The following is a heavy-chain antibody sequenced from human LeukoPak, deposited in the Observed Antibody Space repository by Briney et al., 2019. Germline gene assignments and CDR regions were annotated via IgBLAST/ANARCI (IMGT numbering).Heavy chain of an antibody. Sequence: PGGSLRLSCAASGFTFSTYSMNWIRQAPGKGLEWVSDISGSGGSTYYADSVKGRFTISRDNSKNTLYLQMNSLRSEDTAVYYCAKGLGDYDDFRLGYWGQGTLVTVSS. CDR1: GFTFSTYS. D-gene: IGHD4-17*01. CDR2: ISGSGGST. V-gene: IGHV3-23*01. J-gene: IGHJ4*02. CDR3: AKGLGDYDDFRLGY.